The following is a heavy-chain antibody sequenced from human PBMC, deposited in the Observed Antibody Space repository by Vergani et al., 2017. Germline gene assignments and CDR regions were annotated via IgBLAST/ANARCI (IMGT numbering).Heavy chain of an antibody. Sequence: QVQLQESGPGLVKPSETLSLTCTVSGGSISSYYWSWIRQPPGKGLEWIGYIYYSGSTNYNPSLKSRVTISVDTSKNQFSLKLSSVTAADTAVYYCARDQYYYDSSGYYYYYGMDVWGQGTTVTVSS. CDR2: IYYSGST. CDR3: ARDQYYYDSSGYYYYYGMDV. V-gene: IGHV4-59*01. D-gene: IGHD3-22*01. CDR1: GGSISSYY. J-gene: IGHJ6*02.